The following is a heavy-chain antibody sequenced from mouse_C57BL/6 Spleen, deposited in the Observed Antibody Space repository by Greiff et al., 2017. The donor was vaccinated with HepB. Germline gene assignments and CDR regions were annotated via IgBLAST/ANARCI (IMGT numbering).Heavy chain of an antibody. Sequence: VQLQQSGAELVRPGASVTLSCKASGYTFTDYEMHWVKQTPVHGLEWNGAIDPETGGTAYNQKFKGKAILTADKSSSTAYMELRSLTSEDSAVYYCTSSWDLRYFDYWGQGTTLTVSS. CDR3: TSSWDLRYFDY. CDR1: GYTFTDYE. CDR2: IDPETGGT. J-gene: IGHJ2*01. V-gene: IGHV1-15*01. D-gene: IGHD4-1*01.